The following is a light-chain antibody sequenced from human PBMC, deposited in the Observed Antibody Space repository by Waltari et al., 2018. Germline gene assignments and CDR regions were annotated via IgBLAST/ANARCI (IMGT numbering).Light chain of an antibody. J-gene: IGLJ2*01. CDR2: VNSDGSH. V-gene: IGLV4-69*01. CDR1: SGHSSYA. Sequence: QVVLPQSPSASASLGASVKLTCTLSSGHSSYAIAWHQQQPEKGPRYLMKVNSDGSHNKGDGIPERFSGSSSGAERYLTISGLQSEDEADYYCQTWGTGPRVFGGGTKLTVL. CDR3: QTWGTGPRV.